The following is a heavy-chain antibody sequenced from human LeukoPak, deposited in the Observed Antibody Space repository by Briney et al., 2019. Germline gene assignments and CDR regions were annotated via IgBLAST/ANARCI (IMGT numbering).Heavy chain of an antibody. CDR3: ARAPVTSCSGVLCYPFDY. CDR2: TSSSDAGT. D-gene: IGHD2-15*01. Sequence: GGSLRLSCAASGFTLNNYAMSWVRQAPGKGLEWVSATSSSDAGTYHADSVRGRFTISRGNSKNTLYLQMNSLRAEDAAVYYCARAPVTSCSGVLCYPFDYWGQGTLVTVSS. V-gene: IGHV3-23*01. J-gene: IGHJ4*02. CDR1: GFTLNNYA.